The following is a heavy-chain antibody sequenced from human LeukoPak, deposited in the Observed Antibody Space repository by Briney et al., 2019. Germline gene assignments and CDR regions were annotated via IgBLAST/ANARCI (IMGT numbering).Heavy chain of an antibody. D-gene: IGHD4-17*01. CDR3: ARGDGDYVGWFDP. CDR1: GYTFTSYA. V-gene: IGHV1-3*01. Sequence: GASVKVSCKASGYTFTSYAMHWVRQAPGQRLEWMGWINAGNGNTKYSQKFQGRVTITRDTSASTAYMELSSLRSEDTAVYYCARGDGDYVGWFDPWGQGTLVTVSS. CDR2: INAGNGNT. J-gene: IGHJ5*02.